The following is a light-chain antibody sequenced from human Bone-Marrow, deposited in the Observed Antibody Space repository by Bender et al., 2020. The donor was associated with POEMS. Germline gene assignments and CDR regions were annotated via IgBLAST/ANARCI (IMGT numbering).Light chain of an antibody. J-gene: IGLJ2*01. Sequence: QSALTQPASVSGSPGQSITISCTGTSSDVGGYHYVSWYQKYPGKAPKLVIFDVSKRPAGVSHRFSGSKSGNTASLAISGLQAEDEADYYCSSYTRSTTLVFGGGNRLIVL. CDR1: SSDVGGYHY. V-gene: IGLV2-14*01. CDR3: SSYTRSTTLV. CDR2: DVS.